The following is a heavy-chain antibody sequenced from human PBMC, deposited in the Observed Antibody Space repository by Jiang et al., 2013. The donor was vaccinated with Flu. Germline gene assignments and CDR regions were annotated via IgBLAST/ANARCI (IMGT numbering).Heavy chain of an antibody. J-gene: IGHJ6*02. CDR3: ARGWDYDYYYYGMDV. D-gene: IGHD3-16*01. CDR2: MNPNSGNT. CDR1: GYTFTSYD. Sequence: SVKVSCKASGYTFTSYDINWVRQATGQGLEWMGWMNPNSGNTGYAQKFQGRVTMTRNTSISTAYMELSSLRSEDTAVYYCARGWDYDYYYYGMDVWGQGTTVTVSS. V-gene: IGHV1-8*01.